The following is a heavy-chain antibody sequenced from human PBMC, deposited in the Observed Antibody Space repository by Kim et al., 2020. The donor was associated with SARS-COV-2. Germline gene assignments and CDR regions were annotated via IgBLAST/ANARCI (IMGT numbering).Heavy chain of an antibody. V-gene: IGHV3-30*03. J-gene: IGHJ4*02. CDR3: ASLSFSSGPFDY. D-gene: IGHD6-25*01. Sequence: GGSLRLSCAASGFTFSSYGMHWVRQAPGKGLEWVAVISYDGSNKYYADSVKGRFTISRDNSKNTLYLQMNSLRAEDTAVYYCASLSFSSGPFDYWGQGTLVTVSS. CDR1: GFTFSSYG. CDR2: ISYDGSNK.